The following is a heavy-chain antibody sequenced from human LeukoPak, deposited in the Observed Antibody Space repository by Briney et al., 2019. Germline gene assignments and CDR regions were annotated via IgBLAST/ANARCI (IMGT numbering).Heavy chain of an antibody. V-gene: IGHV3-15*05. Sequence: GGSLRLSCAASGFTFINAWMAWVRQAPGKGLEWVGRIKAKAHGGTTDYAAPVKGRFTISRDDSKNTLYLQMNSLRPEDTAVYYCARGAYSSSWLNFDYWGREPWSPSPQ. J-gene: IGHJ4*02. D-gene: IGHD6-13*01. CDR1: GFTFINAW. CDR3: ARGAYSSSWLNFDY. CDR2: IKAKAHGGTT.